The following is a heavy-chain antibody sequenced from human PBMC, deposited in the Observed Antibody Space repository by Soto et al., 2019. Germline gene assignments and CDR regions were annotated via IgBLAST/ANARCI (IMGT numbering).Heavy chain of an antibody. CDR2: IYYSGST. V-gene: IGHV4-39*01. Sequence: SETLSVTCTVSGNSISSSSYYWGWIRQPPGKGLEWIGSIYYSGSTYYNPSLKSRVTISVDTSKNQFSLKLSSVTAADTAVYYCARSIAARPIYYFDYWGQGTLVTVSS. CDR1: GNSISSSSYY. J-gene: IGHJ4*02. CDR3: ARSIAARPIYYFDY. D-gene: IGHD6-6*01.